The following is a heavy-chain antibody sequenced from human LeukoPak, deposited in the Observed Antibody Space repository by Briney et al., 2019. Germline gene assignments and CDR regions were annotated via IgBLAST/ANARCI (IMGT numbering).Heavy chain of an antibody. CDR1: GGSINGYS. J-gene: IGHJ4*02. CDR2: ISYTGTT. CDR3: ARHGGNWNSPGRDY. D-gene: IGHD3-10*01. Sequence: PSETLSLTCSVSGGSINGYSWTWIRQPPGMRLEWVGHISYTGTTNYNPSLTTRVAISVDTSKNQFSLKLTSVTAADTGMYFCARHGGNWNSPGRDYWGQGTLVTVSS. V-gene: IGHV4-59*08.